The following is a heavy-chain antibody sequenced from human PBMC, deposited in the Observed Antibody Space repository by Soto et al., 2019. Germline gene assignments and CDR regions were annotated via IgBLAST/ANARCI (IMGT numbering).Heavy chain of an antibody. D-gene: IGHD2-15*01. CDR1: GFAFSHYN. Sequence: GGSLRLFSAASGFAASGFAFSHYNMNWVRQAPGKGLEWVSSISSSGTYIYYADSMKGRFTGARDNAENSLYLQLNRVRAENTAVYYWTRGYIVLDCAASELSVSFYDAFDIWGRGTMVTVSS. J-gene: IGHJ3*02. V-gene: IGHV3-21*01. CDR2: ISSSGTYI. CDR3: TRGYIVLDCAASELSVSFYDAFDI.